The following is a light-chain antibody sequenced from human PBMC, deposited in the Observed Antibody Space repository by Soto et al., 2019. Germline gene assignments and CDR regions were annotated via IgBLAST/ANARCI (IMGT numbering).Light chain of an antibody. CDR2: DVS. V-gene: IGLV2-14*01. CDR3: SSYTSSSTLYV. J-gene: IGLJ1*01. Sequence: QSALTQPASVSGSPGQSITISCTGTSSDVGGYNYVSWYQQHPGKAPKLMIYDVSNRPSGVSNRFSGPKSGNTASLTISGLQAEDEADYYRSSYTSSSTLYVFGTGTKLTVL. CDR1: SSDVGGYNY.